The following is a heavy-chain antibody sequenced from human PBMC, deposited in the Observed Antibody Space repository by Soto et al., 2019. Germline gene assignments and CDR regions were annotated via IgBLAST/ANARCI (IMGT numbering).Heavy chain of an antibody. CDR1: GFTFSSYW. J-gene: IGHJ4*02. V-gene: IGHV3-7*01. CDR3: GRDAGRRFDY. Sequence: EVQLVESGGGLVQPGGSLRLSCAASGFTFSSYWMTWARQAPGKGLEWVASMNRVGSEKRYVDSVEGRFTISRDNAKNSLFLQMNSLSPDDTAVYYCGRDAGRRFDYWGQGSLVTVSS. D-gene: IGHD6-13*01. CDR2: MNRVGSEK.